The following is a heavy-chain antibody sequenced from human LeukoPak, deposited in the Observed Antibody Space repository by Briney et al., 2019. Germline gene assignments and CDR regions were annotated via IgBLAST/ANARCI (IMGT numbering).Heavy chain of an antibody. CDR1: GFTFSSYD. CDR2: ISGSGGST. CDR3: AKDLGPILAYYYDSSGYSN. J-gene: IGHJ4*02. D-gene: IGHD3-22*01. Sequence: QPGGSLRLSCAASGFTFSSYDMSWVRQAPGKGLEWVTAISGSGGSTYYADSVKGRFTISRDSSKNTLYLQMNSLRAEDTAVYYCAKDLGPILAYYYDSSGYSNWGQGTLVTVSS. V-gene: IGHV3-23*01.